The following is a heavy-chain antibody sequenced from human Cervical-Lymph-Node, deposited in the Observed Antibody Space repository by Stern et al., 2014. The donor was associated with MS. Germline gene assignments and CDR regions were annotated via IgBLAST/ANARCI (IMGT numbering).Heavy chain of an antibody. Sequence: EVQLVESGGGLLQPGGSLRLSCGASGFTFSTYWMHWVRQGPGKGLVWVSRINSGGSSTSSTDYVRGQFTISRDNAKNTVDLQMTSLRAEDTAVYYCARSSGASGDAMDVWGQGTTVTVSS. CDR2: INSGGSST. CDR1: GFTFSTYW. CDR3: ARSSGASGDAMDV. D-gene: IGHD2-15*01. V-gene: IGHV3-74*02. J-gene: IGHJ6*02.